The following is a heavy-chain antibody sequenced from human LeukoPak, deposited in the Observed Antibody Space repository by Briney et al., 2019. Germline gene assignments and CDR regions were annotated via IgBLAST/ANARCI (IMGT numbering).Heavy chain of an antibody. CDR3: ARQAVARPFDL. Sequence: GGSLRLSCVASGFIFSDYSMDWVRQAPGKGLEWVSSISSGSAYIFYSDSVKGRFTISRDNAQSSLYLQMNSLRAGDTAVYYCARQAVARPFDLWGQGTMVAVSS. J-gene: IGHJ3*01. CDR2: ISSGSAYI. V-gene: IGHV3-21*06. CDR1: GFIFSDYS.